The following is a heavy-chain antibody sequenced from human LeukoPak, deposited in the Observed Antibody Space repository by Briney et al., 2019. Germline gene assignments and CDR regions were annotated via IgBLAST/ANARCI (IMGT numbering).Heavy chain of an antibody. CDR1: GGSISSYY. CDR2: IYYSGST. V-gene: IGHV4-59*01. J-gene: IGHJ3*02. Sequence: PSGTLSLTCTVSGGSISSYYWSWIRQPPGKGLEWIGYIYYSGSTNYNPSLKSRVTISVDTSKNQFSLKLSSVTAADTAVYYCAAGAGSGSYYSDAFDIWGQGTMVTVSS. D-gene: IGHD3-10*01. CDR3: AAGAGSGSYYSDAFDI.